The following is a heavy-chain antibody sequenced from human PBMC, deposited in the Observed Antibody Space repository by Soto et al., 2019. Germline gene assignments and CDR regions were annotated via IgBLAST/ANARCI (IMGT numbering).Heavy chain of an antibody. J-gene: IGHJ6*02. CDR2: IYYSGST. CDR1: GGSISSYY. Sequence: SETLSLTCTVSGGSISSYYWSWIRQPPGKGLEWIGYIYYSGSTNYNPSLKSRVTISVDTSKNQFTLKLSSVTAADTAVYYCARDRARWGSFYYYYGMDVWGQGTTVTVSS. V-gene: IGHV4-59*01. D-gene: IGHD7-27*01. CDR3: ARDRARWGSFYYYYGMDV.